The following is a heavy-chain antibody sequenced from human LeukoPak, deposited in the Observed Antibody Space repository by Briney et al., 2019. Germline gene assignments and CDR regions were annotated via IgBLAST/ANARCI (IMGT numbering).Heavy chain of an antibody. CDR1: GGSISSYY. Sequence: SETLXLTCTVSGGSISSYYWSWIRQPAGKGLEWIGRIYTSGSNNYNPSLKSRVTMSVDTSKNQFSLKLSSVTAADTAMYYCAREVADYGGYYYYHYMDVWGKGTTVTISS. D-gene: IGHD4-23*01. V-gene: IGHV4-4*07. CDR3: AREVADYGGYYYYHYMDV. CDR2: IYTSGSN. J-gene: IGHJ6*03.